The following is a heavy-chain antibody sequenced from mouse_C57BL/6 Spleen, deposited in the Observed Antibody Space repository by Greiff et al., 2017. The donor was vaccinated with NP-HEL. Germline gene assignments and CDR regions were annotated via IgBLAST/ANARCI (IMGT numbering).Heavy chain of an antibody. Sequence: QVQLQQPGAELVKPGASVKLSCKASGYTFTSYWMQWVKQRPGQGLEWIGEIDPSDSYTNYNQKFKGKATLTVDTSSSTAYMQLSSLTSEDSAVYYCARERRDYAMDYWGQRTSVTVSS. D-gene: IGHD2-12*01. CDR1: GYTFTSYW. J-gene: IGHJ4*01. CDR3: ARERRDYAMDY. CDR2: IDPSDSYT. V-gene: IGHV1-50*01.